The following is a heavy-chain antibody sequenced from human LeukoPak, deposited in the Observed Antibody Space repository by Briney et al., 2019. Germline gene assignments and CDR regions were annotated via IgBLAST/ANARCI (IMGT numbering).Heavy chain of an antibody. Sequence: GGSLRLSCAASGFTVGNKYMTWVRQAPGKGLEWVSLIYSDGRTYYADSVKGRFTISGDNAKNTLFLQMNSLTAEDTAVYYCARSGAGGAFDMWGRGTMVTVSS. CDR2: IYSDGRT. D-gene: IGHD3-10*01. CDR3: ARSGAGGAFDM. J-gene: IGHJ3*02. CDR1: GFTVGNKY. V-gene: IGHV3-53*01.